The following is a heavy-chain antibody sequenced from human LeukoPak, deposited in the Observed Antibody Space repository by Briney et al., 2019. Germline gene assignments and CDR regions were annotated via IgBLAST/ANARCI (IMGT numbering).Heavy chain of an antibody. V-gene: IGHV3-23*01. CDR3: AKGHYYDTSGPETN. CDR1: GFTFSSYA. D-gene: IGHD3-22*01. J-gene: IGHJ4*02. CDR2: ISGSGGST. Sequence: PGGSLRLSCAVPGFTFSSYAMSWVRQAPGKGLEWVSGISGSGGSTYYADSVKGRFTISRDNSKNTLYLQMNSLRAEDTAVYYCAKGHYYDTSGPETNWGQGTLVTVSS.